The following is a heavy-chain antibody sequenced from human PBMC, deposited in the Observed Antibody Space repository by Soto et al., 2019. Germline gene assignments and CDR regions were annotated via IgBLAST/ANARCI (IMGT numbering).Heavy chain of an antibody. J-gene: IGHJ3*02. V-gene: IGHV5-51*01. D-gene: IGHD6-25*01. CDR3: ATAEVLEI. CDR2: VYPGDDET. Sequence: GESLTSTFTCSRSNFSRQWIAWVRRRPGKGLEWMGIVYPGDDETRYSPSFQGQVTMSADKSIATAYLQWSSLQASDTAIYYCATAEVLEIWGQGTIVTVSS. CDR1: RSNFSRQW.